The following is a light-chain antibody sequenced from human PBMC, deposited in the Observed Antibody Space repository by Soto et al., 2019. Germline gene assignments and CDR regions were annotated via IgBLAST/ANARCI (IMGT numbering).Light chain of an antibody. CDR1: QDIGSH. CDR2: FAS. Sequence: DIQMTQSPSSLSASVGDRVTITCRASQDIGSHLAWYQQKPEKAPKSLIYFASTLQSGVTSRFSASGSGTDFTLTISSLQPEDFATYYCQQFRSFPITFGQGTRLEIK. V-gene: IGKV1D-16*01. CDR3: QQFRSFPIT. J-gene: IGKJ5*01.